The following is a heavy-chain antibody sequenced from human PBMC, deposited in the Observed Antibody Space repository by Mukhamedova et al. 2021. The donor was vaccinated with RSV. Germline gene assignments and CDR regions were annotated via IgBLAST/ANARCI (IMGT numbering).Heavy chain of an antibody. J-gene: IGHJ4*02. CDR2: TYYRSKWYN. D-gene: IGHD1-26*01. V-gene: IGHV6-1*01. Sequence: EWLGRTYYRSKWYNDYAVSVKSRITINPDTSKNQFSLQLNSVTPEDTAVYYRARAGIVGATNYFDYWGQGTLVTVSS. CDR3: ARAGIVGATNYFDY.